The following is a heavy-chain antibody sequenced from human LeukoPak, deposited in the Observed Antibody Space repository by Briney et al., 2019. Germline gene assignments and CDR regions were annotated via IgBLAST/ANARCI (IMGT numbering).Heavy chain of an antibody. CDR1: GYTFTGYY. J-gene: IGHJ4*02. CDR3: AKDMSFGSTFYSGNY. V-gene: IGHV1-2*04. Sequence: ASVIVSCKASGYTFTGYYMHWVRQAPGQGLEWMGWINPNSGGTNYAQKFQGWVTMTRDTSISTAYMELSRLRSDDTAVYYCAKDMSFGSTFYSGNYWGQGTLVTVSS. CDR2: INPNSGGT. D-gene: IGHD3/OR15-3a*01.